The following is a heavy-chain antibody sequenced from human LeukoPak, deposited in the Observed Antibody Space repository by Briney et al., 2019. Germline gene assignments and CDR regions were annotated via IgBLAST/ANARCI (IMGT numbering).Heavy chain of an antibody. V-gene: IGHV4-39*07. CDR2: IYYSGST. Sequence: SETLSLTCTVSGGSISSSSYYWGWIRQPPGKGLEWIGSIYYSGSTYYNPSLKSRVTISVDTSKNQFSLKLSSVTAADTAVYYCARGQPIWSGYYINYYHYMDVWGKGTTVTVSS. J-gene: IGHJ6*03. CDR3: ARGQPIWSGYYINYYHYMDV. CDR1: GGSISSSSYY. D-gene: IGHD3-3*01.